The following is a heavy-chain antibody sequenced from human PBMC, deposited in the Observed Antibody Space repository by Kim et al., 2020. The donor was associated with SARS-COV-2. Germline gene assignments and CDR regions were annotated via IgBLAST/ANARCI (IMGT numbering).Heavy chain of an antibody. V-gene: IGHV4-59*02. CDR3: AKWGSSSTRYGLDV. CDR2: IYYSGTT. Sequence: SETLSLTCTVSGGSVSNYAWSWIRQSPGKGLEWIGYIYYSGTTNISPSLKGRVTILTDTSKNQLSLRLRSVTAADTAVYYCAKWGSSSTRYGLDVWGQGTTVTVSS. J-gene: IGHJ6*02. D-gene: IGHD1-1*01. CDR1: GGSVSNYA.